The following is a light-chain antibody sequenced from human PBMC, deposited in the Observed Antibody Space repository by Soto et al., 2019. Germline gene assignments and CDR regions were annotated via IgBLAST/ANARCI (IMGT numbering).Light chain of an antibody. CDR3: QQYNNWPYT. V-gene: IGKV3-15*01. CDR1: QRVSRN. J-gene: IGKJ2*01. CDR2: GAS. Sequence: EILMTQSPATLSVSPGERATLSCRASQRVSRNFAWYRQKPGQSPTLLIYGASTRATGIPARFSGSGSGTEFTLTISRLQSEDFAVYYCQQYNNWPYTFGQGTKLELK.